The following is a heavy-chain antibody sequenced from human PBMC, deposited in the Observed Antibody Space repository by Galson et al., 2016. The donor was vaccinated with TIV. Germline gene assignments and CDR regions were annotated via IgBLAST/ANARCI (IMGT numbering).Heavy chain of an antibody. D-gene: IGHD6-13*01. J-gene: IGHJ4*02. CDR3: AKAAGSGSSWRFDY. CDR2: ISGSGSTT. CDR1: GFSLKDYG. V-gene: IGHV3-23*01. Sequence: SLRLSCAVSGFSLKDYGTRWVRQAPGKGLEWVSAISGSGSTTYYADSVKGRFTISRDNSKNTLYLQMNSLRAEDTALYYCAKAAGSGSSWRFDYWGQGTPVTVSS.